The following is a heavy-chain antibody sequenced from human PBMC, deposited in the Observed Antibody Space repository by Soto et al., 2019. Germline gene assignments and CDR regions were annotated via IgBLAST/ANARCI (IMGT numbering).Heavy chain of an antibody. CDR2: ISTYNGNT. V-gene: IGHV1-18*04. CDR3: ARVVGVIPVAGSWNWFDP. J-gene: IGHJ5*02. Sequence: QVQLVQSGTEVKKPGASVKVSCKASGYTFTSYALSWVRHAPGQGLEWMGWISTYNGNTNYAQNLQGRVTMTTDISPNTAYMELRSLRSDDTAVYYCARVVGVIPVAGSWNWFDPWGQGTLVTVSS. D-gene: IGHD6-19*01. CDR1: GYTFTSYA.